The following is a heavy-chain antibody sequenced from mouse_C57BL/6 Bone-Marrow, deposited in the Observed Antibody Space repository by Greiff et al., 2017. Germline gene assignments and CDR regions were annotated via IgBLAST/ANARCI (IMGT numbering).Heavy chain of an antibody. V-gene: IGHV14-4*01. Sequence: VQLQQSGAELVRPGASVKLSCTASGFNIKDDYMHWVKQRPEQGLEWIGWIDPENGDTEYASKFQGKATITADTSSNTAYLQLSSLTSEDTAVYYCTTAVVPLDAMDYWGQGTSVTVSS. J-gene: IGHJ4*01. D-gene: IGHD1-1*01. CDR2: IDPENGDT. CDR3: TTAVVPLDAMDY. CDR1: GFNIKDDY.